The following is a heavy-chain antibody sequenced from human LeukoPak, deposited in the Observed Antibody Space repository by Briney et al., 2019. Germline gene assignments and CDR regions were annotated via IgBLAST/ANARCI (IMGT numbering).Heavy chain of an antibody. CDR1: GYSISSGYY. D-gene: IGHD3-10*01. J-gene: IGHJ4*02. Sequence: PSETLSLTCTVSGYSISSGYYWGWIRQPPGKGLEWIGSIYHSGSTNYNPSLKSRVTISVDTSKNQFSLKLSSVTAADTAVYYCARAMVRGVGGIDYWGQGTLVTVSS. V-gene: IGHV4-38-2*02. CDR2: IYHSGST. CDR3: ARAMVRGVGGIDY.